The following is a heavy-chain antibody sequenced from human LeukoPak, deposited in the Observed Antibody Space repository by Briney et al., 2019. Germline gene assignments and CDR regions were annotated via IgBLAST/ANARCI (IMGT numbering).Heavy chain of an antibody. CDR1: GFTFSSYS. Sequence: GGSLRLSCAASGFTFSSYSMNWVRQAPGKGLEWVSSISSSSSYIYYADSAKGRFTISRDNAKRSLYLQMSNLRVEDTAVYYCARLNWDDGEVSGFDQWGQGILVTVSS. J-gene: IGHJ5*02. V-gene: IGHV3-21*01. CDR2: ISSSSSYI. CDR3: ARLNWDDGEVSGFDQ. D-gene: IGHD1-26*01.